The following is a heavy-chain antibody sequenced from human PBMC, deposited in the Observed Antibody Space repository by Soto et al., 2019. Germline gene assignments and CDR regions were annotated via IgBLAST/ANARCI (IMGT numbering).Heavy chain of an antibody. D-gene: IGHD3-22*01. V-gene: IGHV1-69*02. CDR1: GGTFSSYT. J-gene: IGHJ4*02. CDR3: ARGSLRRNYYDSSGYYSD. CDR2: IIPILGIA. Sequence: SVKVSCKASGGTFSSYTISWVRQAPGQGLEWMGRIIPILGIANYAQKFQGRVTITADKSTSTAYMELSSLRSEDTAVYYCARGSLRRNYYDSSGYYSDWGQGTLVTVSS.